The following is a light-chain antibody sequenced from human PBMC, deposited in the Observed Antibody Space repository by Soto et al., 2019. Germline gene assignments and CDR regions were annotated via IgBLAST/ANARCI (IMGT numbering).Light chain of an antibody. CDR3: AAWDDILNGSYV. V-gene: IGLV1-44*01. J-gene: IGLJ1*01. Sequence: SVVPRPRSACGSPGQPVTISCSGSSSNIGSHTINWYQQLPGTAPKLLIYNNNQRPSGVPDRFSGSKSGTSASLAISGLQSEDEADYYCAAWDDILNGSYVFGTGTKATVL. CDR1: SSNIGSHT. CDR2: NNN.